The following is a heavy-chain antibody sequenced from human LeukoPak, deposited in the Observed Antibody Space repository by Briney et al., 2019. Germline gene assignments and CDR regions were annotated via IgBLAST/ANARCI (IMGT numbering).Heavy chain of an antibody. J-gene: IGHJ4*02. CDR2: ISGSCCST. CDR1: GFTFSSYG. Sequence: GGSLRLSCAASGFTFSSYGMSWVRQAPGKGLECVSAISGSCCSTYYADSVKGLFTISSDNSKNTLYLQMNSLRAEDTAVYYCAKAAYPRLLWFGEVIDYWGQGTLVTVSS. CDR3: AKAAYPRLLWFGEVIDY. D-gene: IGHD3-10*01. V-gene: IGHV3-23*01.